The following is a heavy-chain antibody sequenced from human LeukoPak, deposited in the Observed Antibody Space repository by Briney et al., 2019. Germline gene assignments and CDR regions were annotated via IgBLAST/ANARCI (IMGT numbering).Heavy chain of an antibody. CDR1: GFTFSSYW. CDR2: IKQDGSEK. J-gene: IGHJ6*03. CDR3: ASFWVTTVAGNYMDV. Sequence: GGSLRLSCAASGFTFSSYWMSWVRQAPGKGLEWVANIKQDGSEKYYVDSVKGRFTISRDNAKNSLYLQMNSLRAEDTAVYYCASFWVTTVAGNYMDVWGKGTTVTISS. V-gene: IGHV3-7*03. D-gene: IGHD6-19*01.